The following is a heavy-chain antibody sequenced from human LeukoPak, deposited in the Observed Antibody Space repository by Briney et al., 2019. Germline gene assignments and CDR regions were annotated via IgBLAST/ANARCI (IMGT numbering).Heavy chain of an antibody. V-gene: IGHV6-1*01. Sequence: SQTLSLTCAISGDSVSSTSDTWNWIRQSPSRGLEWLGRTYYRSKWYNDYAESVKSRITINADTSKNQISLQLHSVTPEDSAAYYCARASNSGLVYYFDYWGQGTLVTVSS. CDR2: TYYRSKWYN. CDR1: GDSVSSTSDT. D-gene: IGHD3/OR15-3a*01. J-gene: IGHJ4*02. CDR3: ARASNSGLVYYFDY.